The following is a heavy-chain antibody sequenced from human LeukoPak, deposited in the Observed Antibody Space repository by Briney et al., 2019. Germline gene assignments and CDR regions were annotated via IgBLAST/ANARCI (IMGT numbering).Heavy chain of an antibody. D-gene: IGHD3-3*01. Sequence: ASVKVSCKTSGYTFTNNAVHWVRQAPGQRLEFVGWINVGNGDTQHSQKFQGRVTITRDASASTAYMELSSLRSEDTAVYYCAREPPYYDFWSGYFYYYGMDVWGQGTTVTVSS. J-gene: IGHJ6*02. CDR1: GYTFTNNA. CDR2: INVGNGDT. CDR3: AREPPYYDFWSGYFYYYGMDV. V-gene: IGHV1-3*01.